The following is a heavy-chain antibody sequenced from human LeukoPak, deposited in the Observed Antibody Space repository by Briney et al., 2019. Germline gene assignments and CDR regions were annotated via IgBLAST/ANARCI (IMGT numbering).Heavy chain of an antibody. Sequence: GRSLRLASAAYGFRFSDYYMSWIRQAPGRGLEWLSYINIGGTNTHYADSVKGRFTIPKDNHKKSLYLELNKLRAEDTAVYYCATDGAGFDTWGQGVLVTASS. V-gene: IGHV3-11*01. CDR1: GFRFSDYY. J-gene: IGHJ5*02. CDR2: INIGGTNT. CDR3: ATDGAGFDT.